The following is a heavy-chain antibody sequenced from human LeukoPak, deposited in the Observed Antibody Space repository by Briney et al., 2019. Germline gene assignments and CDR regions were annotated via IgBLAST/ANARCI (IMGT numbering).Heavy chain of an antibody. D-gene: IGHD5-24*01. CDR2: FDPEDGET. CDR1: GYTLTELS. J-gene: IGHJ4*02. V-gene: IGHV1-24*01. Sequence: LWASVKVSCKVSGYTLTELSMHWVRQAPGKGLEWMGGFDPEDGETIYAQKFQGRVTMTEDTSTDTAYMELSSLRSEDTAVYYCARDPPGRDGYNYYFDYWGQGTLVTVSS. CDR3: ARDPPGRDGYNYYFDY.